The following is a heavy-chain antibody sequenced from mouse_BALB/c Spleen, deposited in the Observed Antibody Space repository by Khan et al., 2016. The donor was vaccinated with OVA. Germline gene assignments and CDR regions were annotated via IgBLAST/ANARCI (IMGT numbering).Heavy chain of an antibody. CDR2: ISYSGST. V-gene: IGHV3-2*02. CDR3: ARYRYDGYFDY. Sequence: QLEESGPGLVKPSQSLSLTCTVTGYSITSDYAWNWIRQFPGNKLEWLGYISYSGSTSYNPSLKSRISITRDTSKNQFFLQLKSVTTEDTATYYCARYRYDGYFDYWGQGTTLTVSS. CDR1: GYSITSDYA. D-gene: IGHD2-14*01. J-gene: IGHJ2*01.